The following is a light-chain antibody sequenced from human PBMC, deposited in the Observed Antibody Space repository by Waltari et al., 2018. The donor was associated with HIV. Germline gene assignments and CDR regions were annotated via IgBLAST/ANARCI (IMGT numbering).Light chain of an antibody. V-gene: IGLV1-40*03. CDR3: QSYDRSLSASVV. J-gene: IGLJ2*01. CDR1: SSNIGADYD. CDR2: GNK. Sequence: QSALTQPPSVSGAPGQRVTISCTGGSSNIGADYDVHWYQQIPGTAPKLLISGNKNRPSGVPDRFSASNSGASASLAITGLQAEDEADYFCQSYDRSLSASVVFGGGTKLTVL.